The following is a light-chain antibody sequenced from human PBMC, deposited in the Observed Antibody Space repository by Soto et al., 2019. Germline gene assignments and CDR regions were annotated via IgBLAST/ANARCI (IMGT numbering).Light chain of an antibody. J-gene: IGKJ1*01. Sequence: VVLTQFPGTLSLSPGETATLSCGASQRVSHNFLGWYQQKPGLPPRLLIYDATSRANGIPERFSGRGSGTHFTLTISRLAPEDFAVYYCQQYGSTPWTFGRGTKVEMK. V-gene: IGKV3D-20*01. CDR2: DAT. CDR1: QRVSHNF. CDR3: QQYGSTPWT.